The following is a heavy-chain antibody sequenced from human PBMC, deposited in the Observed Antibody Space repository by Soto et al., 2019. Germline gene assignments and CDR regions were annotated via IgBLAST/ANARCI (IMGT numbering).Heavy chain of an antibody. J-gene: IGHJ4*02. CDR2: ITYGGSI. CDR1: GASITNDAFF. CDR3: AKMERTQLWLLVQN. D-gene: IGHD5-18*01. Sequence: SETLSLTYTVSGASITNDAFFWTWVRQHPEKGLEWLAYITYGGSIYYDPSLRSRLTVSIDKSKSQFSLNVRSVTAADTAVYYCAKMERTQLWLLVQNWGQGLPVTVSS. V-gene: IGHV4-31*03.